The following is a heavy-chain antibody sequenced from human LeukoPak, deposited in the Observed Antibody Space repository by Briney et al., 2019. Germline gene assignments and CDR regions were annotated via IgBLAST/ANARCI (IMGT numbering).Heavy chain of an antibody. CDR1: GYTFTGYY. J-gene: IGHJ6*02. CDR3: AKEGSCSSTSCYAAEYYYYYGMDV. Sequence: ASVKVSCKASGYTFTGYYMHWVRQAPGQGLEWMGWINPNSDGTNYAQKFQGRVTMTRDTSISTAYMELSRLRSDDTAVYYCAKEGSCSSTSCYAAEYYYYYGMDVWGQGTTVTVSS. CDR2: INPNSDGT. V-gene: IGHV1-2*02. D-gene: IGHD2-2*01.